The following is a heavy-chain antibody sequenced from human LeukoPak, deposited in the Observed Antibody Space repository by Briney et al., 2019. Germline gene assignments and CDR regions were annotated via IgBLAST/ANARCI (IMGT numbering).Heavy chain of an antibody. V-gene: IGHV3-23*01. CDR1: GFTFRSYA. J-gene: IGHJ6*03. CDR3: AKNGGSHCSSTSCYTGYYYYYYMDV. Sequence: GGSLRLSCAASGFTFRSYAMSWVRKAPGKGVEWVSAISGSGGSTYYADSVKGRFTISRDNSKNTLYLQMNSLRAEDTAVYYCAKNGGSHCSSTSCYTGYYYYYYMDVWGKGTTVTVSS. D-gene: IGHD2-2*02. CDR2: ISGSGGST.